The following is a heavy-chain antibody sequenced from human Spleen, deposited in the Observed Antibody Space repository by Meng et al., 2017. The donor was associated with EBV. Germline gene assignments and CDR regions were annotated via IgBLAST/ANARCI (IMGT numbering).Heavy chain of an antibody. CDR2: IYYSGST. Sequence: QVPLEESGPGLVKPSQTLSLTCAGSGGSISSGGYYWSWIRQHPGKGLEWIGYIYYSGSTYYNPSLKSRVTISVDTSKNQFSLKLSSVTAADTAVYYCARTAMVRYFDYWGQGTLVTVSS. CDR1: GGSISSGGYY. CDR3: ARTAMVRYFDY. J-gene: IGHJ4*02. D-gene: IGHD5-18*01. V-gene: IGHV4-30-4*01.